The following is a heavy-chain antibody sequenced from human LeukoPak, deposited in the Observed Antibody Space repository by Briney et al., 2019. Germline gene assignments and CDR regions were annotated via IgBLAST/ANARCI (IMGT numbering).Heavy chain of an antibody. D-gene: IGHD4-11*01. V-gene: IGHV4-38-2*02. Sequence: SETLSLTCSVSGYSIRSGDHWAWIRQPPGKGLEWIGSINYSEKPYYNPSLKSRVTISVDTSKNQFSLKMTSVTAADTAFYFCARSEINDYMNYWGQGMPVTVSS. CDR1: GYSIRSGDH. J-gene: IGHJ4*02. CDR3: ARSEINDYMNY. CDR2: INYSEKP.